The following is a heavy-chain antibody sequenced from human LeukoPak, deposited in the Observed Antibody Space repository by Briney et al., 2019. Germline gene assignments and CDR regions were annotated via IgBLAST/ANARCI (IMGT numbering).Heavy chain of an antibody. D-gene: IGHD2-8*01. V-gene: IGHV3-48*01. J-gene: IGHJ6*03. CDR1: GFTFSSYS. Sequence: GGSLRLSCAASGFTFSSYSMNWVRQAPGKGLEWVSYISSSSSTIYYADSVKGRFTISRDNAKNSLYLQMNSLRAEDTAVYYCARDTPQMVLMVYATPRGYYYYYYMDVWGKGTTVTVSS. CDR3: ARDTPQMVLMVYATPRGYYYYYYMDV. CDR2: ISSSSSTI.